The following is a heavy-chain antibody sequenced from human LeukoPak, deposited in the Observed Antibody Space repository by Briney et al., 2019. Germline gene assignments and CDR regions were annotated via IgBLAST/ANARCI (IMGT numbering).Heavy chain of an antibody. Sequence: SETLSLTCSVSGGSISSGNYYWSWIRQPPGKGLEWIGYIYYSGTTNYNPSLKSRVTISVDTSKNQFSLRLSSVTTADTAVYYCASGIMVGPFDHWGQGALVTVSS. CDR1: GGSISSGNYY. V-gene: IGHV4-61*01. D-gene: IGHD1-26*01. CDR3: ASGIMVGPFDH. CDR2: IYYSGTT. J-gene: IGHJ4*02.